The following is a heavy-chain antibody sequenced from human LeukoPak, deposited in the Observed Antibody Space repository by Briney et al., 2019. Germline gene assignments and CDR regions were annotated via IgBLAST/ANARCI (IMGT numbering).Heavy chain of an antibody. Sequence: ASVKVSCQASGYSFRNTDMSWVRQASGQGLEWMGWMNPKSGNTGYAQKFQGRVTLTRDTSISTAYMELSSLTSDDTAVYYCARGWLADWGQGTLVTVSS. CDR1: GYSFRNTD. D-gene: IGHD5-12*01. CDR3: ARGWLAD. J-gene: IGHJ4*02. V-gene: IGHV1-8*02. CDR2: MNPKSGNT.